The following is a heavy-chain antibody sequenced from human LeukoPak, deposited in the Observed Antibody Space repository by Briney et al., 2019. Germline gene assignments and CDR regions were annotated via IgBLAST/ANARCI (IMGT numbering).Heavy chain of an antibody. D-gene: IGHD3-10*01. CDR1: GFTLSTFG. V-gene: IGHV3-30*18. CDR3: AKEHMLRGVIYWFDP. J-gene: IGHJ5*02. Sequence: GSLSLSCAASGFTLSTFGMHRVRQAPGTGLEWVAVISYDGNNQYYSDSVKGRFTISRDNSKNTLYLQMNSLRPEDTALYYCAKEHMLRGVIYWFDPWGQGTLVTVSS. CDR2: ISYDGNNQ.